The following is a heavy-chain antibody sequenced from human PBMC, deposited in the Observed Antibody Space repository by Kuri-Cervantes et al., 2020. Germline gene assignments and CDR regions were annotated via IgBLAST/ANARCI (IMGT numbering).Heavy chain of an antibody. J-gene: IGHJ4*02. CDR1: GFTFSYSG. V-gene: IGHV3-30*02. CDR3: ARDSEAVAGTGAFDY. Sequence: GESLKISCAASGFTFSYSGMHWVRQAPGKGLEWVSFIRYDGSNTYYSGSVKGRFTISRDNSKNTLSLQMNSLRAEDTAVYYCARDSEAVAGTGAFDYWGQGTLVTVSS. CDR2: IRYDGSNT. D-gene: IGHD6-19*01.